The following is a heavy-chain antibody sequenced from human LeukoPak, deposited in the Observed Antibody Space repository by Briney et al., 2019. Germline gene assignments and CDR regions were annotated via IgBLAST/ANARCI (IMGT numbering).Heavy chain of an antibody. V-gene: IGHV3-11*01. CDR1: GFSFSDHY. CDR2: ITSSGRST. Sequence: PGGTLRLSCTASGFSFSDHYMTWMRHAPGKELEWISYITSSGRSTDYADSVKGRFIISRDNAMNSMFLQMSSLRVDDTAVYYCTRDPDYGDPDWGQGTLVTVSS. CDR3: TRDPDYGDPD. J-gene: IGHJ4*02. D-gene: IGHD2-21*01.